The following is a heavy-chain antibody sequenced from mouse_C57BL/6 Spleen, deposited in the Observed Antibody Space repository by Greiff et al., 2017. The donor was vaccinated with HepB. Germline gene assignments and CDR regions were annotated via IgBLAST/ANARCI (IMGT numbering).Heavy chain of an antibody. Sequence: EVQLQQSGPELVKPGASVKMSCKASGYTFTDYNMHWVKQSHGKSLEWIGYINPNNGGTSYNQKFKGKATLTVNKSSSTAYMELRSLTSEDSAVYYCARPYYYGSPSFFYYFDYWGQGTTLTVSS. J-gene: IGHJ2*01. CDR1: GYTFTDYN. CDR2: INPNNGGT. CDR3: ARPYYYGSPSFFYYFDY. D-gene: IGHD1-1*01. V-gene: IGHV1-22*01.